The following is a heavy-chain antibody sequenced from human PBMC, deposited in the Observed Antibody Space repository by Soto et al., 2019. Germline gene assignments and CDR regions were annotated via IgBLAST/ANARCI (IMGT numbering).Heavy chain of an antibody. V-gene: IGHV4-4*02. J-gene: IGHJ4*02. CDR3: ASLSMVASIDY. Sequence: SETLSLTCAVSGGSISGSNWWSWVRQPPGKGLEWIGEIYHRGSTNYNPSLKSRVTISVDTSKNQFSLKLSSVTAADTAVYYCASLSMVASIDYWGQGTLVTVSS. CDR1: GGSISGSNW. CDR2: IYHRGST. D-gene: IGHD5-12*01.